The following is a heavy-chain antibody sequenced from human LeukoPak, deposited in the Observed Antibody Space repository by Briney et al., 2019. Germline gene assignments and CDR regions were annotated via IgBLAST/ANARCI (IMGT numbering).Heavy chain of an antibody. CDR1: GGSISSHY. V-gene: IGHV4-59*11. CDR3: ARDDGAYVDDWARWFDP. J-gene: IGHJ5*02. Sequence: SETLSLTCTVSGGSISSHYWSWIRQPPGKGLEWIGYIYYSGSTKYSPSLKSRVTIAIDTSKNQFSLKLSSVTAADTAVYYCARDDGAYVDDWARWFDPWGQGTLVTVSS. CDR2: IYYSGST. D-gene: IGHD4-17*01.